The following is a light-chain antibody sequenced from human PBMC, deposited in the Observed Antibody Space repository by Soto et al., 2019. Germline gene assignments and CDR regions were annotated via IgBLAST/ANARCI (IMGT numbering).Light chain of an antibody. CDR1: QIVTSSF. Sequence: EIVLTHSPGTLSLSPGERATLSCGASQIVTSSFLAWYQQKPGQAPRLLIYGASSRATGIPDRFSGSGSGTDFTLTISRLEPEDFAVYFCQQYGSSPWTFGQGTKVDI. CDR2: GAS. V-gene: IGKV3-20*01. J-gene: IGKJ1*01. CDR3: QQYGSSPWT.